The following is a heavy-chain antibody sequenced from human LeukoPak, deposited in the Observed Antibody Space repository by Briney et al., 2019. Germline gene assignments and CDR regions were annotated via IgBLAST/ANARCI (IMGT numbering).Heavy chain of an antibody. V-gene: IGHV3-30*04. CDR3: ARGDIVVVVAATLEP. J-gene: IGHJ5*02. CDR2: ISYDGSNK. Sequence: PERSLRLSCAASGFTFSSYAMHWVRQAPGKGLEWVAVISYDGSNKYYADSVKGRFTISRDNSKNTLYLQMNSLRAEDTAVYYCARGDIVVVVAATLEPWGQGTLVTVSS. CDR1: GFTFSSYA. D-gene: IGHD2-15*01.